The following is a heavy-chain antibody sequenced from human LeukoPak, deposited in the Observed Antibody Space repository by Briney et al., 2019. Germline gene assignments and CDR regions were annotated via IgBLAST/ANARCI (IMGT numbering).Heavy chain of an antibody. D-gene: IGHD6-13*01. CDR3: ARDPYSSSWFDY. Sequence: PGGSLRLSCEASGFTFSSYSMNWVRQAPGKGLEWVSSISSSSSYIYYADSVKGRFTISRDNAKNSLYLQMNSLRAEDTAVYYCARDPYSSSWFDYWGQGTLVTVSS. CDR2: ISSSSSYI. CDR1: GFTFSSYS. V-gene: IGHV3-21*01. J-gene: IGHJ4*02.